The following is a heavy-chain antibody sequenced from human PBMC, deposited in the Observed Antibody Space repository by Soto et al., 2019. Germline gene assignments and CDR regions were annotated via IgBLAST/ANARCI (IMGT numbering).Heavy chain of an antibody. Sequence: PSETLSLTCDVSNYSITSSFYWGWGRQAPGKGLEWIGSSHHGGGSYYNPSLKSRVSISVDTSNNQLSLRLRSVNVADTAMYYCARGLSLGANWYFDSWGQGTPVTVSS. V-gene: IGHV4-38-2*01. CDR2: SHHGGGS. CDR3: ARGLSLGANWYFDS. D-gene: IGHD2-21*02. CDR1: NYSITSSFY. J-gene: IGHJ4*02.